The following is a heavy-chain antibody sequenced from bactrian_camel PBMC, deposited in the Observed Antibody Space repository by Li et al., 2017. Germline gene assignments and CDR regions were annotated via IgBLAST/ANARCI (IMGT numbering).Heavy chain of an antibody. CDR3: AAAPWYTGSCWQQNAYRY. CDR1: GYTLPMN. Sequence: HVQLVESGGGSVQAGGSLRLSCVASGYTLPMNMGWFRRLPGQEREGVAAIAGDGRTNYADSVKGRFTISRDGAKNKVFLQMNSLRPEDTAMYYCAAAPWYTGSCWQQNAYRYWGQGTQVTVS. D-gene: IGHD6*01. CDR2: IAGDGRT. J-gene: IGHJ4*01. V-gene: IGHV3S53*01.